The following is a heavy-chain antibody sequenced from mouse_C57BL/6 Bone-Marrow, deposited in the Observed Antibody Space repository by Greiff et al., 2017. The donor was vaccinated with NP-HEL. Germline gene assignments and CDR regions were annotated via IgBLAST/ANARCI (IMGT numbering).Heavy chain of an antibody. D-gene: IGHD3-2*02. J-gene: IGHJ2*01. Sequence: EVQLVESGGGLVQPGGSLSLSCAASGFTFTDYYMSWVRQPPGKALEWLGFIRNKANGYTTEYSASVKGRFTISRDNSQSILYLQMNARRAEYSATYYCARYKSSSGYFDYWGQGTTLTVSS. CDR2: IRNKANGYTT. V-gene: IGHV7-3*01. CDR3: ARYKSSSGYFDY. CDR1: GFTFTDYY.